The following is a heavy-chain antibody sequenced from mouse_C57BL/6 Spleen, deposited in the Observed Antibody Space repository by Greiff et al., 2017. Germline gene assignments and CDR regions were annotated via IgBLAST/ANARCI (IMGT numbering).Heavy chain of an antibody. CDR2: IRNKANNHAT. CDR1: GFTFSDAW. J-gene: IGHJ3*01. D-gene: IGHD1-1*01. CDR3: TSLYYYGSRAWFAY. V-gene: IGHV6-6*01. Sequence: EVQLVESGGGLVQPGGSMKLSCAASGFTFSDAWMDWVRQSPEKGLEWVAEIRNKANNHATYYAESVKGRFTISRDDSKSSVYLQMNSLRAEDTGIYYCTSLYYYGSRAWFAYWGQGTLVTVSA.